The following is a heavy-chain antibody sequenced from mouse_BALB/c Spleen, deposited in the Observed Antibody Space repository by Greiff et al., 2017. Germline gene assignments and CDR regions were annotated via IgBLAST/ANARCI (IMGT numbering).Heavy chain of an antibody. CDR1: GYSFTGYY. CDR2: INPYNGAT. J-gene: IGHJ2*01. Sequence: EVKLMESGPELVKPGASVKISCKASGYSFTGYYMHWVKQSHVKSLEWIGRINPYNGATSYNQNFKDKASLTVDKSSSTAYMELHSLTSEDSAVYYCARETTVVAYYFDYWGQGTTLTVSS. D-gene: IGHD1-1*01. V-gene: IGHV1-31*01. CDR3: ARETTVVAYYFDY.